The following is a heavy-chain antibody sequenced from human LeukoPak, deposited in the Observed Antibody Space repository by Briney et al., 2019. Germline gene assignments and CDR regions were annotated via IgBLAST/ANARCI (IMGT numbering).Heavy chain of an antibody. CDR3: AKRHCDFWSGYQNQMYYFDY. D-gene: IGHD3-3*01. Sequence: QPGGSLRLSCAASGFTFSSYAMSWVRQAPGKGLEWVSAISGSGGSTYYADSVKGRFTISRDNSKNTLYLQMNSLRAEDTAVYYCAKRHCDFWSGYQNQMYYFDYWGQGALVTVSS. V-gene: IGHV3-23*01. CDR1: GFTFSSYA. J-gene: IGHJ4*02. CDR2: ISGSGGST.